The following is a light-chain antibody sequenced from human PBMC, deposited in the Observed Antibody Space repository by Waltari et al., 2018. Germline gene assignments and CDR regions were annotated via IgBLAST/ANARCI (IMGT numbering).Light chain of an antibody. V-gene: IGLV1-44*01. J-gene: IGLJ1*01. CDR2: RHM. CDR3: AAWDGSLNGFYV. Sequence: QSVLTQPPSASGTPGQTVTISCSGSSSKVGSSTVSWSQQLPGTAPKLLIFRHMLRPAGGPILFSGSNSGTSASLAISGLQSEDEADYFCAAWDGSLNGFYVFGTGTRVTVL. CDR1: SSKVGSST.